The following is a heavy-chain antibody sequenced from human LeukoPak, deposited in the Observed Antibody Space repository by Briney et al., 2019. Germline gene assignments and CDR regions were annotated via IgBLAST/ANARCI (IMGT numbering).Heavy chain of an antibody. CDR3: AKDSRIVVVPAAIPGYFDY. V-gene: IGHV3-48*01. CDR2: ISSSSSTI. J-gene: IGHJ4*02. Sequence: GGSLRLSCAASGFTFSSYSMNWVRQAPGKGLEWVSYISSSSSTIYYADSVKGRFTISRDNSKNTLYLQMNSLRAEDTAVYYCAKDSRIVVVPAAIPGYFDYWGQGTLVTVSS. CDR1: GFTFSSYS. D-gene: IGHD2-2*02.